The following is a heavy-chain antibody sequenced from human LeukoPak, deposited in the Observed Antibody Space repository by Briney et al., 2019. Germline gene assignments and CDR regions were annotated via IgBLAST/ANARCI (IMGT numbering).Heavy chain of an antibody. D-gene: IGHD3-3*01. Sequence: GGSLRLSCAASGFTFSSYGMHWVRQAPGKGLEWVAVISYDGRNKYYADSVKGRFTISRDNSKNTLYLQMNSLRAEDTAVYYCAREGTLLRFLEWFGYYYYYGMDVWGQGTTVTVSS. CDR2: ISYDGRNK. CDR1: GFTFSSYG. CDR3: AREGTLLRFLEWFGYYYYYGMDV. J-gene: IGHJ6*02. V-gene: IGHV3-30*03.